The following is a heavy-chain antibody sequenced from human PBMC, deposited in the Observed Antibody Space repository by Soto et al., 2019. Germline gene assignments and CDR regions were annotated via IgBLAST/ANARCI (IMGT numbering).Heavy chain of an antibody. CDR2: ISYDGSNK. V-gene: IGHV3-30*18. CDR1: GFTFSSYG. D-gene: IGHD5-18*01. CDR3: AKGVGWIQLGEGWFDP. Sequence: QVQLVESGGGVVQPGRSLRLSCAASGFTFSSYGMHWVRQAPGKGLEWVAVISYDGSNKYYADSVKGRFTISRDNSKNTLYLQMNSLRAEDTAVYYCAKGVGWIQLGEGWFDPWGQGTLVTVSS. J-gene: IGHJ5*02.